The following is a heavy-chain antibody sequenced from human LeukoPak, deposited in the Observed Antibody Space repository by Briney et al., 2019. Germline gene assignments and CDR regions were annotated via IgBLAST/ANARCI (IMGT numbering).Heavy chain of an antibody. CDR3: ARLSRDPSYYYYMDV. D-gene: IGHD2/OR15-2a*01. V-gene: IGHV1-46*01. CDR2: INPSGGST. CDR1: GYTFTSYY. J-gene: IGHJ6*03. Sequence: ASVKVSCKASGYTFTSYYMHWVRQAPGQGLEWMGIINPSGGSTSYAQKFQGRVTMTRDTSTSTVYMEPSSLRSEDTAVYYCARLSRDPSYYYYMDVWGKGTTVTVSS.